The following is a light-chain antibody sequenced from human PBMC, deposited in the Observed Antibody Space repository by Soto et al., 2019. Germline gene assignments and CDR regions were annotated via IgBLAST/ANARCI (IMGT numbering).Light chain of an antibody. CDR3: QEYDNWPPEGT. V-gene: IGKV3-15*01. CDR1: QSVSIN. Sequence: TVLTQSPGTLSVSPGERASLSCTASQSVSINLAWYQQKPGQAPRLLIYGASTRATGIPARFSGSGSGTEFTLSINSLQSEDFAVYYCQEYDNWPPEGTFGQGTKVGI. J-gene: IGKJ1*01. CDR2: GAS.